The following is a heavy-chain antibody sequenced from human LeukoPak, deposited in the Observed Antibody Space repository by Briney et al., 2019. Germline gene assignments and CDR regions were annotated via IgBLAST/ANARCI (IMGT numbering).Heavy chain of an antibody. CDR3: ASRSGRNYYGMDV. Sequence: SETLSLTCTVSGGSISSYYWNWIRQPPGKALEWLGYAYYSGSTNYNPSLETRLTISVDTSKAQFSLTLSSVTAADTAIYYCASRSGRNYYGMDVWGQGTTVIVSS. D-gene: IGHD3-10*01. CDR1: GGSISSYY. V-gene: IGHV4-59*01. J-gene: IGHJ6*02. CDR2: AYYSGST.